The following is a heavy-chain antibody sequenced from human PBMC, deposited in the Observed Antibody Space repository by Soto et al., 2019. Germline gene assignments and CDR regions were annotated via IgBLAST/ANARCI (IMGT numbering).Heavy chain of an antibody. V-gene: IGHV3-30*03. CDR2: ISYDGSNK. D-gene: IGHD1-20*01. J-gene: IGHJ4*02. Sequence: GGSLRLSCAASGFTFSSYGMHWVRQAPGKGLEWVAVISYDGSNKYYADSVKGRFTISRDNSKNTLYLQMNSLRAEDTAVYYCARLYNWNYVDYWGQGTLVTVSS. CDR3: ARLYNWNYVDY. CDR1: GFTFSSYG.